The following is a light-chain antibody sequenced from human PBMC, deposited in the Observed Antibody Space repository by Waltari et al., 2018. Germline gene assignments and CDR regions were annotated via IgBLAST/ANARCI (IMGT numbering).Light chain of an antibody. CDR3: ATWDDSLTAWV. V-gene: IGLV1-47*01. CDR1: SSNIGPYY. CDR2: RNN. J-gene: IGLJ3*02. Sequence: QSVLTQPPSTSGTPGQRVTISCSGSSSNIGPYYVYWYHQLPGTAPKLLIYRNNQLPSGVPDRFSGSKSGTSASLAISVLRSEDEADYYCATWDDSLTAWVFGGGTKLTVL.